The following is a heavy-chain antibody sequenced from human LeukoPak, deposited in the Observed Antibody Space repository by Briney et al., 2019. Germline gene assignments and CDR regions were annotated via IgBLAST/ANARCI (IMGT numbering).Heavy chain of an antibody. Sequence: GGSLRLSCAASELTVSRYSMIWVRQAPGKGLEWIASFTGSSTTIYYADSVKGRFTISRDNAKNSLYLQMNSLRAEDTALYYCARDLGGSSWSLRAFDSWGQGTMVTVSS. V-gene: IGHV3-48*04. CDR2: FTGSSTTI. D-gene: IGHD6-13*01. CDR1: ELTVSRYS. CDR3: ARDLGGSSWSLRAFDS. J-gene: IGHJ3*02.